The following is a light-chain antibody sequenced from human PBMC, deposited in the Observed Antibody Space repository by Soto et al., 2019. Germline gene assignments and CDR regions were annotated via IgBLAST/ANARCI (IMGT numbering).Light chain of an antibody. CDR2: GAS. Sequence: VAQSPSILSLCPWRRPSHACRARQSVSSRLAWYQQQPGQAPRLLISGASSRATGIPDRFSGSGSGTDFTLTISSLQSEDFALYSCQHYNIWPTFGQGTKVDIK. CDR1: QSVSSR. CDR3: QHYNIWPT. V-gene: IGKV3D-15*01. J-gene: IGKJ1*01.